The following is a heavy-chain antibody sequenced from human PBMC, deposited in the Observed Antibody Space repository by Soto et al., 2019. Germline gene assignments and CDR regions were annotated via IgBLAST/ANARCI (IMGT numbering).Heavy chain of an antibody. CDR3: AKSVVAARPGAAFDI. D-gene: IGHD6-6*01. V-gene: IGHV3-30*18. Sequence: GGSLRLSCAASGFTFSSYGMHWVRQAPGKGLEWVAVISDSGSNKYYADSVKGRFTISRDNSKNTLYLQMNSLRAEDTAVYYCAKSVVAARPGAAFDIWGQGTMVTVSS. CDR1: GFTFSSYG. J-gene: IGHJ3*02. CDR2: ISDSGSNK.